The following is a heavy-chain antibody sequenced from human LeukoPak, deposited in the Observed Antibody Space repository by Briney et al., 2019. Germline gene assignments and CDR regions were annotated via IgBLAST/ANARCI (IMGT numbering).Heavy chain of an antibody. J-gene: IGHJ4*02. CDR1: GYTFTSYG. CDR2: ISAYSGNT. Sequence: GASVKVSCKASGYTFTSYGISWVRQAPGQGLEWMGWISAYSGNTNYAQKLQGRVTMTTDTSTSTAYMELRSLRSDDTAVYYCARDREQQLIGLDPPGYWGQGTLVTVSS. D-gene: IGHD6-13*01. CDR3: ARDREQQLIGLDPPGY. V-gene: IGHV1-18*01.